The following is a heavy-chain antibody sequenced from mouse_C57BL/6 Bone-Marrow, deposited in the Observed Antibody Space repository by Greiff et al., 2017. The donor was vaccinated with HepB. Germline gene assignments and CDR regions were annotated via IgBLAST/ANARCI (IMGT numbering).Heavy chain of an antibody. CDR3: ARDLTGTRDY. V-gene: IGHV5-4*01. Sequence: EVKLVESGGGLVKPGGSLKLSCAASGFTFSSYALSWVRQTPEKRLEWVATISDGGSYTYYPDNVKGRFTISRDNAKNNLYLQMSQLKSEDTAMYYCARDLTGTRDYWGQGTTLTVSS. CDR2: ISDGGSYT. J-gene: IGHJ2*01. D-gene: IGHD4-1*01. CDR1: GFTFSSYA.